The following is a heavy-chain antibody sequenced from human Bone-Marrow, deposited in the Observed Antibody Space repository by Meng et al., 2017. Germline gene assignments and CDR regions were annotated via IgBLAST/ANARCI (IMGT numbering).Heavy chain of an antibody. CDR2: IKQDGSEK. Sequence: GGSLRLSCAASGFTFSSYWMSWVRQAPGKGLEWVANIKQDGSEKYYVDSVKGRFTISRDNAKNSLYLQMNSLRAEDTAVYYCARDRAVAETTEASDYWGQGTLVTVSS. CDR3: ARDRAVAETTEASDY. D-gene: IGHD6-13*01. V-gene: IGHV3-7*01. CDR1: GFTFSSYW. J-gene: IGHJ4*02.